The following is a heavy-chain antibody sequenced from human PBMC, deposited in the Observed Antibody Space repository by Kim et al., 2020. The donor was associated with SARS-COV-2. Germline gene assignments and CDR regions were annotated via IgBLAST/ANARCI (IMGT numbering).Heavy chain of an antibody. CDR1: GGSVSSGSYY. Sequence: SETLSLTCTVSGGSVSSGSYYWSWIRQPPGKGLEWIGYIYYSGSTNYNPSLKSRVTISVDTSKNQFSLKLSSVTAADTAVYYCARSWGSSWSYYYGMDVWGQGTTVTVSS. CDR2: IYYSGST. CDR3: ARSWGSSWSYYYGMDV. J-gene: IGHJ6*02. D-gene: IGHD6-13*01. V-gene: IGHV4-61*01.